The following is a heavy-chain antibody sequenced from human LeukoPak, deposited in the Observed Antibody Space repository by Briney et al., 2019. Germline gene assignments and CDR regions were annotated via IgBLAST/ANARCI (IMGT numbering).Heavy chain of an antibody. Sequence: PSETLSLTCTVSGGSISSYYWSWIRQPPGKGLEWIGYIYCSGSTNYNPSLKGRVTISVDTSKNQFSLKLSSVTAADTAVYYCARSFHTYYYGSGFYGMDVWGQGTTVTVSS. CDR2: IYCSGST. CDR1: GGSISSYY. V-gene: IGHV4-59*01. CDR3: ARSFHTYYYGSGFYGMDV. J-gene: IGHJ6*02. D-gene: IGHD3-10*01.